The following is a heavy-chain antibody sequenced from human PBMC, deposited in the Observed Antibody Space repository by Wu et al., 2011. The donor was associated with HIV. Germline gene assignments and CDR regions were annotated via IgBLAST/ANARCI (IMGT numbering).Heavy chain of an antibody. J-gene: IGHJ6*03. CDR1: GYSFTGYY. CDR2: INPNSGDT. D-gene: IGHD1-26*01. CDR3: ARDRYSGTYQGGGYYMDV. Sequence: QVQLVQSGAEVKRPGASVKVSCKASGYSFTGYYIQWVRRAPGQGLEWMGWINPNSGDTKYAQKFQGRVTMTRDTSINTAYMEVTRLNSDDTAMYYCARDRYSGTYQGGGYYMDVWARDHRHRLL. V-gene: IGHV1-2*02.